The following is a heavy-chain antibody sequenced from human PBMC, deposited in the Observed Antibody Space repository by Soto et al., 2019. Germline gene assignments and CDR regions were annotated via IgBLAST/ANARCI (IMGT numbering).Heavy chain of an antibody. J-gene: IGHJ3*02. D-gene: IGHD5-12*01. V-gene: IGHV1-3*01. Sequence: QVPLVQSGAEVKKPGASVKVSCKASGYTFTSYAMHWVRQAPGQRLEWMGWINAGNGNTKYSQKFQGRVTITRDTSASTAYMEMSRLRSEDTAVYYCASGYDPNDAFDIWGQGTMVTVSS. CDR3: ASGYDPNDAFDI. CDR1: GYTFTSYA. CDR2: INAGNGNT.